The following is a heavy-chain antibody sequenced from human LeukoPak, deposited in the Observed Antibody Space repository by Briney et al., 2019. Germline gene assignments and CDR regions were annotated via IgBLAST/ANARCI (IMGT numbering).Heavy chain of an antibody. CDR3: ARGGSTWCYFDY. Sequence: QPGRSLRLPCAASGFTFNTYAMHWVRQAPGKGLEWVAVVWYDGSDTYYGDSVKGRFTISRDNSKNTLYLQMNSLRGEDTAVYYCARGGSTWCYFDYWGQGTLVTVSS. D-gene: IGHD6-13*01. CDR2: VWYDGSDT. V-gene: IGHV3-33*01. CDR1: GFTFNTYA. J-gene: IGHJ4*02.